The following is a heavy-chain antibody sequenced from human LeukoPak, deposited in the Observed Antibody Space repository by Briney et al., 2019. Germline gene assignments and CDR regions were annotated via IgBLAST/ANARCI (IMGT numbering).Heavy chain of an antibody. J-gene: IGHJ6*02. CDR3: ARGGDYYAVDV. CDR2: INWNGGRR. Sequence: GGSLRLSCAASGFTFNEYGMSWVSQAPGKGLEWVSDINWNGGRRDYTDSVKGRFTISRDNAKKFLYLQMNSLRAEDTALYHCARGGDYYAVDVWGQGTTVTVSS. V-gene: IGHV3-20*01. CDR1: GFTFNEYG.